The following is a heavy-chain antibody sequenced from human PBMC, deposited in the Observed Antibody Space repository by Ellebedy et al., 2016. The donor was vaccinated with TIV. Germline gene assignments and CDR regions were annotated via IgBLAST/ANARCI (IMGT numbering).Heavy chain of an antibody. D-gene: IGHD3-10*01. CDR3: AVGNGATPPGTYFGY. J-gene: IGHJ4*02. Sequence: PGGSLRLSCAASGFAFSSYPMPLVRQAPGKGLEWVAVISFDGNNDFYADSVRGRFTVSRENSKNTQYLQMNSLRLEDTAVYYCAVGNGATPPGTYFGYWGQGTLVTVSS. CDR1: GFAFSSYP. CDR2: ISFDGNND. V-gene: IGHV3-30*01.